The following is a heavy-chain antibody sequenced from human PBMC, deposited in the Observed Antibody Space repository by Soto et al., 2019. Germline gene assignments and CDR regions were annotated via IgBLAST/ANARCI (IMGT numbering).Heavy chain of an antibody. CDR3: ARLTLGYSSGWYSPVAFDI. CDR2: IYYSGST. D-gene: IGHD6-19*01. CDR1: GGSISSYY. Sequence: SETLSLTCTVSGGSISSYYWSWIRQPPGKGLEWIGYIYYSGSTNYNPSLKSRVTISVDTSKNQFSLKLSSVTAADTAVYYCARLTLGYSSGWYSPVAFDIWGQGTMVTVSS. V-gene: IGHV4-59*01. J-gene: IGHJ3*02.